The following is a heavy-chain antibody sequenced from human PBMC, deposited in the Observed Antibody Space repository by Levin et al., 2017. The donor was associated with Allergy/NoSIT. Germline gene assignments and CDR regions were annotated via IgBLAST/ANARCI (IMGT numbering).Heavy chain of an antibody. CDR1: GFTITSYY. Sequence: QAGGSLRLSCVASGFTITSYYMSWVRQAPGKGLEWVSVIYSGYTTYYADSVKGRFTISRDNSKNTLYLQMNSLRGEDTAVYYCATSERQYSYYGIDVWGQGTTVTVSS. V-gene: IGHV3-53*01. CDR2: IYSGYTT. D-gene: IGHD2-21*01. CDR3: ATSERQYSYYGIDV. J-gene: IGHJ6*02.